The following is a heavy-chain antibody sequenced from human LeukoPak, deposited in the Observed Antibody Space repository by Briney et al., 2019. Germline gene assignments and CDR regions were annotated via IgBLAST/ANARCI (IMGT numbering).Heavy chain of an antibody. CDR3: ARANHRYSYGRPSYYHMDV. D-gene: IGHD5-18*01. CDR1: GGTFSSYA. Sequence: GSSVKVSCKASGGTFSSYAISWVRQAPGQGLEWMGGIIPIFGTANYAQKFQGRVTITADESTSTAYMELSSLRSEDTAVYYCARANHRYSYGRPSYYHMDVWGKGTTVTVSS. CDR2: IIPIFGTA. J-gene: IGHJ6*03. V-gene: IGHV1-69*01.